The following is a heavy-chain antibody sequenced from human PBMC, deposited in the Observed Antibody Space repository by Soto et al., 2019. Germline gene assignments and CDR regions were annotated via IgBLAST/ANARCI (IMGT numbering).Heavy chain of an antibody. V-gene: IGHV4-34*01. J-gene: IGHJ4*02. CDR2: INHSGST. CDR1: GGSFSGYY. D-gene: IGHD3-22*01. CDR3: ARAPSGDSRQEFDY. Sequence: PSETLSLTCAVYGGSFSGYYWSWIRQPPGKGLEWIGEINHSGSTNYNPSLKSRVTISVDTSKNQFSLKLSSVTAADTAVYYCARAPSGDSRQEFDYWGQGTLVTVS.